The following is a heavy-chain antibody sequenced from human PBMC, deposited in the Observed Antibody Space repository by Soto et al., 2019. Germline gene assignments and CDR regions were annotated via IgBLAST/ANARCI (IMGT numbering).Heavy chain of an antibody. V-gene: IGHV4-34*01. Sequence: SETLSLTCAVYGGSFSGYYWSWIRQPPGKGLEWIGEINHSGSTNYNPSLKSRVTISVDTSKNQFSLKLSSVTAADTAVYYCARGITGTLGDYWGQGTLVTVSS. CDR1: GGSFSGYY. J-gene: IGHJ4*02. CDR2: INHSGST. D-gene: IGHD1-20*01. CDR3: ARGITGTLGDY.